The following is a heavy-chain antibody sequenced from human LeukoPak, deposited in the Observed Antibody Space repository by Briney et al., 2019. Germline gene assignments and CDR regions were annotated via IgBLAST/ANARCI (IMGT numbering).Heavy chain of an antibody. Sequence: GWSLRLSCAASGFTVSSNYMSWVRQAPGKGLEWVSVIYSGGSTYYADSVKGRFTISRDNSKNTLYLQMNSLRAEDTAVYYCARSEDSSSWTGRFDYWGQGTLVTVSS. CDR3: ARSEDSSSWTGRFDY. J-gene: IGHJ4*02. D-gene: IGHD6-13*01. CDR2: IYSGGST. V-gene: IGHV3-53*01. CDR1: GFTVSSNY.